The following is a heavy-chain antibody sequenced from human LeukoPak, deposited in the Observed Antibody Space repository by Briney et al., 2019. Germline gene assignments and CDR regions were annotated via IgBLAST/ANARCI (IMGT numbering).Heavy chain of an antibody. CDR2: IYHSGST. D-gene: IGHD4-23*01. Sequence: SETLSLTCAVSGYSISSGYYWGWIRQPPGKGLEWIGSIYHSGSTYYNPSLKGRVTISVDTSKNQFSLKLSSVTAADTAVYYCAAGGNPSDFDYWGQGTLVTVSS. J-gene: IGHJ4*02. V-gene: IGHV4-38-2*01. CDR1: GYSISSGYY. CDR3: AAGGNPSDFDY.